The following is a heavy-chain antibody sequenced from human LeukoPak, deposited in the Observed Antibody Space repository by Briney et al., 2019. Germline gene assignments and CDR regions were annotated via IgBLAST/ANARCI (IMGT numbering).Heavy chain of an antibody. Sequence: SETLSLTCTVSGGSVTTYYWSWIRQFPGKRLEWIGHVHYRGSPDYNPSLTSRVTISVDTSKNQFSLRLTSVTAADTAVYYCARSGPGHGRDGYNPDYWGQGTLVTVSS. CDR1: GGSVTTYY. CDR2: VHYRGSP. CDR3: ARSGPGHGRDGYNPDY. D-gene: IGHD5-24*01. J-gene: IGHJ4*02. V-gene: IGHV4-59*02.